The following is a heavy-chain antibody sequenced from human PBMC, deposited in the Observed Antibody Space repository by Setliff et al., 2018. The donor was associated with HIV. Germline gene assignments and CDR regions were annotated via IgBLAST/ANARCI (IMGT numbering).Heavy chain of an antibody. CDR2: IHAGNGYT. Sequence: SVKVSCKASGYTFTSYAMHWVRQAPGQRLEWMGWIHAGNGYTKYSQKFQGRVTFTRDTSASAAYMDLSSLRSEDTAVYYCARIWGIPPLYYFDYWGQGTLVTVSS. CDR1: GYTFTSYA. D-gene: IGHD3-16*01. J-gene: IGHJ4*02. V-gene: IGHV1-3*01. CDR3: ARIWGIPPLYYFDY.